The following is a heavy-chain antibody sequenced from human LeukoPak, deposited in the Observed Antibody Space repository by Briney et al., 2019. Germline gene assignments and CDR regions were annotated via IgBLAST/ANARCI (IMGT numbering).Heavy chain of an antibody. Sequence: GGSLRLSCAASGFTVSSNYMSWVRQAPGKGLEWVSVIYSGGSTYYADSVKGRFTISRDNSKNTLYLQMNSLRAEDTAVYYCARDRVGYYDSSGYYLDYYGMDVWGQGTTVTVSS. CDR2: IYSGGST. J-gene: IGHJ6*02. D-gene: IGHD3-22*01. V-gene: IGHV3-53*01. CDR1: GFTVSSNY. CDR3: ARDRVGYYDSSGYYLDYYGMDV.